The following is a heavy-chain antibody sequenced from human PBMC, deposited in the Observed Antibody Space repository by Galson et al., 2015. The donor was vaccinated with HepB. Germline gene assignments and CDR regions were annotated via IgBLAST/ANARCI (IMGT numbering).Heavy chain of an antibody. V-gene: IGHV3-30*18. CDR2: ISYDGSNK. CDR3: AKEMAEQWLAAFDY. Sequence: SLRLSCAASGFTFSSYGMHWVRQAPGKGLEWVAVISYDGSNKYYADSVKGRFTISRDNSKNTLYLQMNSLRAEDTAVYYCAKEMAEQWLAAFDYWGQGTLVTVSS. J-gene: IGHJ4*02. D-gene: IGHD6-19*01. CDR1: GFTFSSYG.